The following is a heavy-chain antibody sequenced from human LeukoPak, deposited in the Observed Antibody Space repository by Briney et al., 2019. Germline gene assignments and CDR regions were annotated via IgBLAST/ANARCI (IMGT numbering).Heavy chain of an antibody. CDR3: ARWGSSGFDY. V-gene: IGHV1-2*02. Sequence: RASVKVSCKASGYTFTGYYMHWVRQAPGQGLEWMGWINPNSGGTNYAQKFQGGVTMTRDTSISTAYMELSRLRSDDTAVYHCARWGSSGFDYWGQGTLVTVSS. CDR2: INPNSGGT. J-gene: IGHJ4*02. CDR1: GYTFTGYY. D-gene: IGHD3-22*01.